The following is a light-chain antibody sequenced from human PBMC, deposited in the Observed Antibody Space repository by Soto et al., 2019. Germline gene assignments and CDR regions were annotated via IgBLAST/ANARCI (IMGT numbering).Light chain of an antibody. V-gene: IGKV3-15*01. Sequence: ELVMTQSPATLSVFPGERATLSCRASQSVDFNLAWYQQKPGQSPRLLIHGASTRATGIPARFSGSGSGTEFTLTISSLQSEDFAVYYCQQYHNWPAFGQGTKVEIK. CDR1: QSVDFN. CDR2: GAS. J-gene: IGKJ1*01. CDR3: QQYHNWPA.